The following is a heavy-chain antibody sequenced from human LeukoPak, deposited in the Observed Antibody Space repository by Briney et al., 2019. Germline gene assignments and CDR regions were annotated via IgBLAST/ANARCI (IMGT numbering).Heavy chain of an antibody. CDR3: ARGLYGMDV. J-gene: IGHJ6*02. CDR2: ISSSSTR. V-gene: IGHV3-48*02. Sequence: GGSLRLSCAASGFTFSSYRMNWVRQAPGKGLEWVSYISSSSTRHYADSVKVRFTISRDNAKNSLYLQMNSLRDEDTAVYYCARGLYGMDVWGQGTTVTVSS. CDR1: GFTFSSYR.